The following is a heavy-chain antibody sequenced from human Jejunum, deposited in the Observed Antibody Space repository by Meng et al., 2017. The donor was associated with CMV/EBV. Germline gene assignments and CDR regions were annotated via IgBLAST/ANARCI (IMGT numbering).Heavy chain of an antibody. CDR3: ARADKVRFDY. CDR1: GGSMCSNNG. V-gene: IGHV4-4*02. CDR2: IYHIGST. J-gene: IGHJ4*02. Sequence: QVRLTDPAPARLKSSGNLPLTVPFSGGSMCSNNGWRWFRQPPGKGLEWIGEIYHIGSTNYNPSLKSRVSISVDKSKNQFSLKLSSVTAADTAVYYCARADKVRFDYWGQGTLVTVSS.